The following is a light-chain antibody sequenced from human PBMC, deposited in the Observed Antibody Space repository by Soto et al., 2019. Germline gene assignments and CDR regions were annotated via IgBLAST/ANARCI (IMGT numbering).Light chain of an antibody. CDR3: EQDGNSPIT. V-gene: IGKV3-20*01. J-gene: IGKJ5*01. CDR1: QSVSSSY. Sequence: ELGVTKAPCTLSLSPGERATLSCRASQSVSSSYLAWYQQQPGQAPRLLISGASSRYTGIPDRFSGSWSGTDCTLLISRLEHEDFAIYYCEQDGNSPITLGKGTRLEIK. CDR2: GAS.